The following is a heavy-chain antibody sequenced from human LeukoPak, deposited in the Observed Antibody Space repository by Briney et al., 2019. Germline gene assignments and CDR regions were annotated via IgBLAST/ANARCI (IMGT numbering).Heavy chain of an antibody. CDR2: ISSSSSTI. J-gene: IGHJ3*02. Sequence: PGGSLRLSCAASGFTVSSNYMNWVRQAPGKGLEWVSYISSSSSTIYYADSVKGRFTISRDNAKNSLYLQMNSLRAEDTAVYYCAREAFDIWGQGTMVTVSS. V-gene: IGHV3-48*04. CDR3: AREAFDI. CDR1: GFTVSSNY.